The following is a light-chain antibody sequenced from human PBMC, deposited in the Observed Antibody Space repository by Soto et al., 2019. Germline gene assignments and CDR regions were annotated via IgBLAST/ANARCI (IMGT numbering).Light chain of an antibody. CDR2: GAS. V-gene: IGKV3-15*01. CDR1: QSVSSSY. Sequence: EIVLTQSPGTLSLSPGERATLSCRASQSVSSSYLAWYQQKPGQAPRLLIYGASTRATGIPDRFSGSGSGTEFTLTISSLQSEDFAVYYCQQYNSWPPITFGQGTRLEI. J-gene: IGKJ5*01. CDR3: QQYNSWPPIT.